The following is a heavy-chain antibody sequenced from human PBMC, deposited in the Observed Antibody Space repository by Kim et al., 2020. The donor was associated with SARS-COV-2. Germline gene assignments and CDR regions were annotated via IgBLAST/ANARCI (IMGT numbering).Heavy chain of an antibody. J-gene: IGHJ6*02. V-gene: IGHV1-69*13. CDR3: ARDHFGVVISGMDV. Sequence: SVKVSCKASGGTFSSYAISWVRQAPGQGLEWMGGIIPIFGTANYAQKFQGRVTITADESTSTAYMELSSLRSEDTAVYYCARDHFGVVISGMDVWGQGTTVTVSS. D-gene: IGHD3-3*01. CDR1: GGTFSSYA. CDR2: IIPIFGTA.